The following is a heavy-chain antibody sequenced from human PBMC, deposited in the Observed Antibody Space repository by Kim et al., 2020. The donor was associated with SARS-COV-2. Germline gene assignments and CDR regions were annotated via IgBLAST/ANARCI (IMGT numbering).Heavy chain of an antibody. D-gene: IGHD3-22*01. CDR2: ISYDGSNK. CDR3: AKSHYYYDSSGYYSHFDY. CDR1: GFTFSSYG. V-gene: IGHV3-30*18. Sequence: GGSLRLSCAASGFTFSSYGMHWVRQAPGKGLEWVAVISYDGSNKYYADSVKGRFTISRDNSKNTLYLQMNSLRAEDTAVYYCAKSHYYYDSSGYYSHFDYWGQGTLVTVSS. J-gene: IGHJ4*02.